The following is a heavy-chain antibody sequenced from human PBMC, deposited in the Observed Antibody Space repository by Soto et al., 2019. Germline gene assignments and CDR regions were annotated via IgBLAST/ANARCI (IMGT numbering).Heavy chain of an antibody. D-gene: IGHD6-19*01. CDR2: ISSSSSTI. CDR3: ARTLGHSSGWYELNWFDP. CDR1: GFTFSSYS. J-gene: IGHJ5*02. Sequence: PGGSLRLSCAASGFTFSSYSMNWVRQAPGKGLEWVSYISSSSSTIYYADSVKGRFTISRDNAKNSLYLQMNSLRDEDTAVYYCARTLGHSSGWYELNWFDPWGQGTLVTVS. V-gene: IGHV3-48*02.